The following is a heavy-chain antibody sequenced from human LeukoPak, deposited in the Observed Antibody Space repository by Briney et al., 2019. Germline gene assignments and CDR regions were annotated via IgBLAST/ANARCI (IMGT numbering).Heavy chain of an antibody. V-gene: IGHV1-2*02. CDR2: INPNSGGT. J-gene: IGHJ5*02. Sequence: GASVKVSCTASGYTFTGYYMHWVRQAPGQGLEWMGWINPNSGGTNYAQKFQGRVTMTRDTSISTAYMELSRLRSDDTAVYYCAREDYGDYRWFDPWGQGTLVTVSS. CDR1: GYTFTGYY. D-gene: IGHD4-17*01. CDR3: AREDYGDYRWFDP.